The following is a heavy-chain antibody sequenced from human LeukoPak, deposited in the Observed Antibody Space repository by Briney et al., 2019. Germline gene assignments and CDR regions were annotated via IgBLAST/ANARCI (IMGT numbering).Heavy chain of an antibody. CDR1: GVSISSSSYY. V-gene: IGHV4-39*01. Sequence: SETLSLTCTVSGVSISSSSYYWGWIRQPPGKGLEWIGSIYYSGSTYYDPSLKSRVTISVDTSKNQFSLKLSSVTAADTAVYYCASLVRGVIITRYWGQGTLVTVSS. J-gene: IGHJ4*02. D-gene: IGHD3-10*01. CDR2: IYYSGST. CDR3: ASLVRGVIITRY.